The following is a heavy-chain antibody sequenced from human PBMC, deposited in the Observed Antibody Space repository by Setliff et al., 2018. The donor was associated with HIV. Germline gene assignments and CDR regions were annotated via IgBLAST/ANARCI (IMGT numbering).Heavy chain of an antibody. CDR1: GGSISSGGYY. V-gene: IGHV4-31*03. Sequence: KPSETLSLTCTVSGGSISSGGYYWSWIRQHPGKGPEWIGYIYYNGSTYYNPSLKSRVSMSVDTSKDQVSLKLSTVTAADTAVYYCARDRAAFRLTYWGQGTLVTVSS. CDR3: ARDRAAFRLTY. J-gene: IGHJ4*02. D-gene: IGHD3-3*02. CDR2: IYYNGST.